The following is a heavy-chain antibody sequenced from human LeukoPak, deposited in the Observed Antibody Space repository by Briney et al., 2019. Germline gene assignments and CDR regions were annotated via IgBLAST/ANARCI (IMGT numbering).Heavy chain of an antibody. J-gene: IGHJ1*01. Sequence: PGGSLRLSCAASGFTFSSYGMHWVRQAPGKGLEWVAVIWYNGSNKYYADSVKGRFTISRDNSKNTLYLQMNSLRAEDTAVYYCARDRNRLWFGEFHAEYFQYWGQGTLVTVSS. CDR3: ARDRNRLWFGEFHAEYFQY. CDR1: GFTFSSYG. CDR2: IWYNGSNK. V-gene: IGHV3-33*01. D-gene: IGHD3-10*01.